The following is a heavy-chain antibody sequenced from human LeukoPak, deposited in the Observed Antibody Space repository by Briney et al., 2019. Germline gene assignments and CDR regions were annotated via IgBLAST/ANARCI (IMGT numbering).Heavy chain of an antibody. D-gene: IGHD5-12*01. V-gene: IGHV3-48*03. Sequence: GGSPRLSCAASGFTFSSYEMNWVRQAPGKGLEWISYISGGGSTIYYADSAKGRFTISRDNAKNSLYLQMNSLRADDTAVYYCARTGFATIDRLVYNYYAMDVWGKGTTVTVSS. CDR3: ARTGFATIDRLVYNYYAMDV. J-gene: IGHJ6*04. CDR1: GFTFSSYE. CDR2: ISGGGSTI.